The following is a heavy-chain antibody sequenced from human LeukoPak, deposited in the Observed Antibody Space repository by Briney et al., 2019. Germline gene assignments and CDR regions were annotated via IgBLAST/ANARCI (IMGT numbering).Heavy chain of an antibody. Sequence: SETLSLTCTVSGGSISSYYWSWIRQPAGKGLGWIGRIYTSGSTNYNPSLKSRVTMSVDTSKNQFSLKLSSVTAADTAVYYCARAGYYYDSSGYSPLFDYWGQGTLVTVSS. V-gene: IGHV4-4*07. CDR3: ARAGYYYDSSGYSPLFDY. CDR2: IYTSGST. CDR1: GGSISSYY. J-gene: IGHJ4*02. D-gene: IGHD3-22*01.